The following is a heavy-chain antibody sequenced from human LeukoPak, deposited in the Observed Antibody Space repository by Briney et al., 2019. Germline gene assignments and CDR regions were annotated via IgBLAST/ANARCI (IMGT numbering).Heavy chain of an antibody. CDR2: MNPNSGNT. D-gene: IGHD6-13*01. CDR3: ARNGQQVRYFQH. J-gene: IGHJ1*01. Sequence: ASVKVSCKASGYTFTGYYMHWVRQAPGQGLEWMGWMNPNSGNTGYAQKFQGRVNMTRNTSISTAYMELSSLRLEDTAVYYCARNGQQVRYFQHWGQGTLVTVSS. CDR1: GYTFTGYY. V-gene: IGHV1-8*02.